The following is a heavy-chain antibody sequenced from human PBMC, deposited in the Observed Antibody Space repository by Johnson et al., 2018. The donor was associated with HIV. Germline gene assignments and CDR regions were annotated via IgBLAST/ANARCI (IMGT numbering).Heavy chain of an antibody. CDR3: ARDRIAARLWAFDI. CDR1: GFTFSSYA. Sequence: QVQLVESGGGVVQPGRSLRLSCAASGFTFSSYAMHWVRQAPGKGLEWVSVIYSGGSTYYADSVKGRFTISRDNSKNTLYLQMNSLRAEDTDVYYCARDRIAARLWAFDIWGQGTMVTVSS. CDR2: IYSGGST. V-gene: IGHV3-NL1*01. J-gene: IGHJ3*02. D-gene: IGHD6-6*01.